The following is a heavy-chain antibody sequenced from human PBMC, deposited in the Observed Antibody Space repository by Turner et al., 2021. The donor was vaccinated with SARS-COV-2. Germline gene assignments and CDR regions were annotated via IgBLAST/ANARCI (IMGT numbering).Heavy chain of an antibody. D-gene: IGHD3-9*01. CDR2: IYYSGST. Sequence: QLQLQESGPGLVKPSETLSLTCTVSGGSISSSGYYWGWIRQPPGKGLEWIGSIYYSGSTYYNPSLKSRVTISVDTSKNQFSLKLSSVIAADTAVYYCARLRYFDWSYYFDYWGQGTLVTVSS. CDR1: GGSISSSGYY. CDR3: ARLRYFDWSYYFDY. V-gene: IGHV4-39*07. J-gene: IGHJ4*02.